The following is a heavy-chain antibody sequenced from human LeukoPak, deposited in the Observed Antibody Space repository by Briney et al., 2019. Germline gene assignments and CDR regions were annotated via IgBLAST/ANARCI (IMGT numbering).Heavy chain of an antibody. Sequence: ASVKVSCKASGGTFSSYAISWVRQAPGQGLEWMGRIIPILGIANYAQKFQGRVTITADKSTSTAYMELSSLRSEDTAVYYCARGSRSRQWLVRRQYYYGMDVWGQGTTVTVSS. CDR3: ARGSRSRQWLVRRQYYYGMDV. J-gene: IGHJ6*02. CDR1: GGTFSSYA. D-gene: IGHD6-19*01. CDR2: IIPILGIA. V-gene: IGHV1-69*04.